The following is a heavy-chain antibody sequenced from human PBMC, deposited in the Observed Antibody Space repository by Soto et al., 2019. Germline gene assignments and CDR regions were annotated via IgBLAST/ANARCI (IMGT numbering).Heavy chain of an antibody. Sequence: ASLKFSCKASEDTFRNDAISWVRQAPGQGLEWMGWISGKNGNTNYAQKLQGRVTLTTDTSTSTAYMELRSLRSDDTAVYYCARVSSSIVVVPDYGMDVWGQGTTVTVSS. V-gene: IGHV1-18*01. CDR3: ARVSSSIVVVPDYGMDV. CDR1: EDTFRNDA. D-gene: IGHD2-15*01. J-gene: IGHJ6*02. CDR2: ISGKNGNT.